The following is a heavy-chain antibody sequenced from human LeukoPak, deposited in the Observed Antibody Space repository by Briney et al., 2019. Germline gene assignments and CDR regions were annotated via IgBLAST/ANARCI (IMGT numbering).Heavy chain of an antibody. D-gene: IGHD3-22*01. J-gene: IGHJ3*02. CDR2: INHSGST. CDR3: ARGPHSYDSSGAFDI. Sequence: SETLSLTCAVYGGSISGYYWSWIRQPPGKGLEWIGEINHSGSTNYNPSLKSRVTISVDTSKNQFSLKLSSVTAAYTAVYFCARGPHSYDSSGAFDIWGQGTMVTVSS. V-gene: IGHV4-34*01. CDR1: GGSISGYY.